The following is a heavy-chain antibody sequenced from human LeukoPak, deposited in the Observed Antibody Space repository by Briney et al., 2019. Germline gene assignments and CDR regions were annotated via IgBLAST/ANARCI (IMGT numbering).Heavy chain of an antibody. Sequence: PGGSLRLSCAASGFMFSSYWMSWVRQAPGKGLEWVANIKQDGSENYYVDSVKGRFTISRDNAKNSLYLQMNSLTVEDTAVYYCARVSGDVRYFDLNYMDVWGKGTTVTISS. CDR1: GFMFSSYW. J-gene: IGHJ6*03. V-gene: IGHV3-7*01. CDR3: ARVSGDVRYFDLNYMDV. D-gene: IGHD3-9*01. CDR2: IKQDGSEN.